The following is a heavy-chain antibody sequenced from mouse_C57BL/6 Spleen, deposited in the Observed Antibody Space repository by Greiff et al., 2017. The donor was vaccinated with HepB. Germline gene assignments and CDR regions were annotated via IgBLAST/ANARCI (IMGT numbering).Heavy chain of an antibody. D-gene: IGHD1-1*01. CDR3: ARKGYYGSSYDDYAMDY. Sequence: VKLVESGPGLVQPSQSLSITCTVSGFSLTSYGVHWVRQSPGKGLEWLGVIWSGGSTDYNAAFISRLSISKDNSKSQVFFKMNSLQADDTAIYYCARKGYYGSSYDDYAMDYWGQGTSVTVSS. CDR2: IWSGGST. CDR1: GFSLTSYG. J-gene: IGHJ4*01. V-gene: IGHV2-2*01.